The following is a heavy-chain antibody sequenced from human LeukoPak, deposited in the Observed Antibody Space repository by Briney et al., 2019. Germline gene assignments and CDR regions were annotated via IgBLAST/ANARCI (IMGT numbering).Heavy chain of an antibody. CDR1: GFTFSNAW. V-gene: IGHV3-15*01. D-gene: IGHD6-19*01. CDR2: IKSKTDGGTT. CDR3: TTEPVAVAGTFDY. J-gene: IGHJ4*02. Sequence: GGSLRLSCAASGFTFSNAWMSWVRQAPGKGLEWVGRIKSKTDGGTTDYAAPVKGRFTISRDDSKNTLYLQMNSLKTEDTAVYYCTTEPVAVAGTFDYWGQGTLVTVS.